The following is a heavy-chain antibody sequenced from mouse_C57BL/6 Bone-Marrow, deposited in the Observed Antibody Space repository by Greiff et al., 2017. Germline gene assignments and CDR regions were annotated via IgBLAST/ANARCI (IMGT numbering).Heavy chain of an antibody. D-gene: IGHD4-1*01. CDR2: ISSGGDYI. V-gene: IGHV5-9-1*02. CDR3: TTNWDGVDY. J-gene: IGHJ2*01. CDR1: GITFSSYA. Sequence: EVMLVESGEGLVKPGGSLKLSCAASGITFSSYAMSWVRQTPEKRLEWVAYISSGGDYIYYADTVKGRFTISRDNARNTLYLQMSSLKSEDTAMYYCTTNWDGVDYWGQGTTLTVSS.